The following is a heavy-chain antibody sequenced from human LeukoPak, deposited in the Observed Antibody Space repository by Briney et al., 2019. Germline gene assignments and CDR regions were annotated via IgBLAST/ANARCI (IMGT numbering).Heavy chain of an antibody. CDR2: IYPSGTT. CDR3: ADDYGD. D-gene: IGHD4-17*01. Sequence: SETLSLTCSVSGGSVSSYYWSWIRQPAGKGLEWIGRIYPSGTTHYNPSLKSRVTMSVDTSKNQFSLKLISVTAADTAVYYCADDYGDWGQGTLVTVSS. V-gene: IGHV4-4*07. J-gene: IGHJ4*02. CDR1: GGSVSSYY.